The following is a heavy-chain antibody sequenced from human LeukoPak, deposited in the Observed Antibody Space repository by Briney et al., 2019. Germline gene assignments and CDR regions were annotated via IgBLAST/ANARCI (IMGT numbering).Heavy chain of an antibody. J-gene: IGHJ4*02. V-gene: IGHV1-69*01. D-gene: IGHD6-6*01. CDR1: GGTFSSYA. CDR2: IIPIFGTA. Sequence: SVKVSCKASGGTFSSYAISWVRQAPGQGLEWMGGIIPIFGTANYAQKFQGRVTITADESTSTAYMELSSLRSEDTVVYYCASRGSSSGPVGYWGQGTLVTVSS. CDR3: ASRGSSSGPVGY.